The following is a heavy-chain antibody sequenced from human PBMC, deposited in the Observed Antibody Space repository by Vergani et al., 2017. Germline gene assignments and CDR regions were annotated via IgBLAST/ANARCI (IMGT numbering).Heavy chain of an antibody. CDR2: ISPGASTV. D-gene: IGHD1-1*01. CDR3: AKNPXISTTRHYYAMDV. V-gene: IGHV3-11*04. CDR1: GFKFSDHY. Sequence: LEESGGGSVKPGGSLRLSCAASGFKFSDHYMSWIRQAPGKGLEWVSHISPGASTVSYTDSVTGRFTVSRDNANNSLTLDMTTLRVEDTAVYSCAKNPXISTTRHYYAMDVWGQGTTVTVSS. J-gene: IGHJ6*02.